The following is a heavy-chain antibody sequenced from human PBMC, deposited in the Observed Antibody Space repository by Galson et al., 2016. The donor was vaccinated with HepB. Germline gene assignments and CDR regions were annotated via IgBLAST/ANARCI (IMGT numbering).Heavy chain of an antibody. CDR3: TRDPNAVGPSYFDS. D-gene: IGHD3-16*01. CDR1: GFIFDDYA. Sequence: LRLSFAASGFIFDDYALHWVRQVPGKGLEWVAVISWNSRHIGYADSVQGRFTISRDNAKNILYLQMSSLRADDTAFYFCTRDPNAVGPSYFDSWGQGTLVT. J-gene: IGHJ4*02. CDR2: ISWNSRHI. V-gene: IGHV3-9*01.